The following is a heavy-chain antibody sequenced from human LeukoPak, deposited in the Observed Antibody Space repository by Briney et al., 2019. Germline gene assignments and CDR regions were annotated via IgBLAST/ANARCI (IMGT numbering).Heavy chain of an antibody. Sequence: NTSETLSLTCAVSDASISNYFWSWIRQPAGKGLEWIGRIYTSGSTDYNPSLKSRLTMSVDTSKNQLSLKLRSVTAADTAVYFCARVIGNSEAFDIWGQGTMVTVSS. CDR2: IYTSGST. CDR1: DASISNYF. J-gene: IGHJ3*02. CDR3: ARVIGNSEAFDI. D-gene: IGHD1-26*01. V-gene: IGHV4-4*07.